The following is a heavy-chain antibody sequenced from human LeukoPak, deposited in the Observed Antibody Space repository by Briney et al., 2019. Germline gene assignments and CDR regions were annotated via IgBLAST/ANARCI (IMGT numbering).Heavy chain of an antibody. CDR3: TRDGGNSGNTAFDI. CDR2: SRNRDNSHTT. Sequence: PGGSLRLSCAASGFSLSEQFMDWVRQAPGKGLEWIGRSRNRDNSHTTEYAASVKGRFTISRGDSGNLMYLQMNSLKIEDTAVYFCTRDGGNSGNTAFDIWGQGTEVTVSS. J-gene: IGHJ3*02. CDR1: GFSLSEQF. D-gene: IGHD3-16*01. V-gene: IGHV3-72*01.